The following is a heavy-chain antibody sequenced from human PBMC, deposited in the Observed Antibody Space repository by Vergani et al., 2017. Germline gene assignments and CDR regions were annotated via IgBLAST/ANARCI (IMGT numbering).Heavy chain of an antibody. CDR3: ARGNGKYFFGSGSYSS. Sequence: QVQLVQSGAEVRKPGASVKVSCKASGYTFTSYDINWVRQATGQGLEWMGWMNPNSGNTGYAQKFQGRVTITRNTSISTAYMELSSLRSDDTAVYYCARGNGKYFFGSGSYSSWGQGTLVTVSS. V-gene: IGHV1-8*03. D-gene: IGHD3-10*01. CDR2: MNPNSGNT. CDR1: GYTFTSYD. J-gene: IGHJ5*02.